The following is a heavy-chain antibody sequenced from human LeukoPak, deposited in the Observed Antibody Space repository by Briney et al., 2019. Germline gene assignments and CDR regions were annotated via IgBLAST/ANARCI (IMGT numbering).Heavy chain of an antibody. CDR3: ARERRQYYYYDSSGFCYFDY. J-gene: IGHJ4*02. D-gene: IGHD3-22*01. CDR2: IYYIEST. CDR1: GGSISSSCYY. V-gene: IGHV4-39*07. Sequence: PSETLSLTCTVSGGSISSSCYYWGWIRQPPGKGLEWIVCIYYIESTYYNPSLKSRVTISVDTSKIQFSLKLSSVTAADTAVYYCARERRQYYYYDSSGFCYFDYWGQGTLVTVSS.